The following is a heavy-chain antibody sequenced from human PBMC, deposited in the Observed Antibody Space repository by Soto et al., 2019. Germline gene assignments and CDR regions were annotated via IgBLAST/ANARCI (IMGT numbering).Heavy chain of an antibody. CDR3: ASASIGRYVGAFDI. J-gene: IGHJ3*02. CDR2: ISSSSSYI. V-gene: IGHV3-21*01. D-gene: IGHD3-16*01. CDR1: GFTFSSYS. Sequence: EVQLVESGGGLVKPGGSLRLSWAASGFTFSSYSMNWVRQAPGKGLEWVSSISSSSSYIYYADSVKGRFTISRDNAKNSLYLQMNSLRAEDTAVYYCASASIGRYVGAFDICGQGTMVTVSS.